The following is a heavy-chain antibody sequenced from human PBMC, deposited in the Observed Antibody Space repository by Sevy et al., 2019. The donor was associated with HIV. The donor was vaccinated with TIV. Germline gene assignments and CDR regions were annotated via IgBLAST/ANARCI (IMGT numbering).Heavy chain of an antibody. D-gene: IGHD3-10*01. CDR3: ARADHSLWFREFYGMDV. CDR1: GGTFSSYA. V-gene: IGHV1-69*13. CDR2: IIPIFGTA. Sequence: ASVKVSCKASGGTFSSYAISWVRQAPGQGLEWMGGIIPIFGTANYAQKFQGRVTITADESTSTAYMELRSLRSEDTAVYYCARADHSLWFREFYGMDVWGQGTTVTVSS. J-gene: IGHJ6*02.